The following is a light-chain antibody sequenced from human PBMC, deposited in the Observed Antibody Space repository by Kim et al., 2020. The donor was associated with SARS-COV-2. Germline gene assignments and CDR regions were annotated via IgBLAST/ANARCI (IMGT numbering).Light chain of an antibody. CDR2: DAS. Sequence: VSPGESAPLSCRASQSVSSNLAWYQQKLGQAPRLLIYDASTRATGIPDRFSGSGSGTEFTLTISSLQSEDFAVYYCQQYNDWWTFGQGTKVDIE. CDR1: QSVSSN. CDR3: QQYNDWWT. V-gene: IGKV3-15*01. J-gene: IGKJ1*01.